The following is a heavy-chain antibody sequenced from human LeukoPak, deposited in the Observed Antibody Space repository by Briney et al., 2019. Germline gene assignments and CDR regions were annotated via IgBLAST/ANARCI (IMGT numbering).Heavy chain of an antibody. CDR1: GYTFTGYY. Sequence: ASVKVSCKASGYTFTGYYMHWVRQAPGQGLEWMGWINPNSGGTNYAQKFQGRVTMTRDTSISTAYMELSRLRSDDTAVYYCASGSGSYRVGLYFDYWGQGTLVTVSS. J-gene: IGHJ4*02. CDR2: INPNSGGT. D-gene: IGHD3-10*01. CDR3: ASGSGSYRVGLYFDY. V-gene: IGHV1-2*02.